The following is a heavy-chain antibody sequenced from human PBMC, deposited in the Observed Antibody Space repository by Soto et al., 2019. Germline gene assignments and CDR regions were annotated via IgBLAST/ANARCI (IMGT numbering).Heavy chain of an antibody. Sequence: QVQLQQWGAGLLKPSETLSLTCAVYGGSFNGYYWSWIRQPPGKGLEWIGEINHSGSTNYNPSLKSRVTISVDTSKNQFSLKLSSVTAADTAVYYCARRSAAGPWGQGTLVTVSS. V-gene: IGHV4-34*01. CDR1: GGSFNGYY. D-gene: IGHD6-25*01. J-gene: IGHJ5*02. CDR2: INHSGST. CDR3: ARRSAAGP.